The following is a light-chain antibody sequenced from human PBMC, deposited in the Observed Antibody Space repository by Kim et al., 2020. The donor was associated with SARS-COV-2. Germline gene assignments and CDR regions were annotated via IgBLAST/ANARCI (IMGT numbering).Light chain of an antibody. CDR1: QSVSSN. V-gene: IGKV3-15*01. J-gene: IGKJ4*01. Sequence: EKVMTQSPATLSVSPWERATLSCRASQSVSSNLAWYQQKPGQAPRLLIYGASTRATGVPARFSGSGSGTEFTLTISSLQSEDFAVYYCQQYDNWPSLTFGGGTKVDIK. CDR2: GAS. CDR3: QQYDNWPSLT.